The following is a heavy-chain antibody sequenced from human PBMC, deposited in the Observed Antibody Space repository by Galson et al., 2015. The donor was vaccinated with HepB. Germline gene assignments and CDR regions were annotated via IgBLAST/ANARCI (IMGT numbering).Heavy chain of an antibody. J-gene: IGHJ4*02. D-gene: IGHD5-24*01. CDR3: ARRDGYNEVDY. Sequence: SVKVSCKASGYTFTSYGISWVRQAPGQGLEWMGWIIPYTGNTNYAQRIQARVTMTTDTSTSTAYMEVRSLRSDDTAVYYCARRDGYNEVDYWGQGTLVTVSS. CDR1: GYTFTSYG. V-gene: IGHV1-18*01. CDR2: IIPYTGNT.